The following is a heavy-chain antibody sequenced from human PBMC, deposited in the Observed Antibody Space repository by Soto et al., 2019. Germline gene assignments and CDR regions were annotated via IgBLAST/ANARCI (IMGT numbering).Heavy chain of an antibody. CDR1: GDSVTSGSYY. D-gene: IGHD7-27*01. V-gene: IGHV4-61*03. J-gene: IGHJ6*02. Sequence: TSETLSLTCIVSGDSVTSGSYYWTWLRQPPGKGLEWIGYISYTGRTKYSPSLQSRVTISVDTSKNDFSLNLSSVTAADTAVYFCAREWGLLPYYVMNVWGHGPAVTVSS. CDR3: AREWGLLPYYVMNV. CDR2: ISYTGRT.